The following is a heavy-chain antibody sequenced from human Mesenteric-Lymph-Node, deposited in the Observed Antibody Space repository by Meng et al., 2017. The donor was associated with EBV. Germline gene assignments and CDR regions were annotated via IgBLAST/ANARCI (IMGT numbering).Heavy chain of an antibody. D-gene: IGHD3-16*02. V-gene: IGHV4-39*01. CDR3: ASLLIVFGGVIVDY. CDR2: IYSGGRT. CDR1: GGSISSSSYY. J-gene: IGHJ4*02. Sequence: QLGLQGLGPGLVKPSETLSFPCTVSGGSISSSSYYWGWIRQPPGKGLEWIGSIYSGGRTYYSPSLEGRVTISVDTSKNQFSLKLNSVTAADTSVYFCASLLIVFGGVIVDYWGQGALVTVSS.